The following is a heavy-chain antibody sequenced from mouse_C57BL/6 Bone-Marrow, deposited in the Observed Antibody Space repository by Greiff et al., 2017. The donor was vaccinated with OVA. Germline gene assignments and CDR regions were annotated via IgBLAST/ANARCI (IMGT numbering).Heavy chain of an antibody. CDR2: ISYDGSN. CDR3: AREEIYYGYDWYFDV. Sequence: EVKLLESGPGLVKPSQSLSLTCSVTGYSITSGYYWNWIRQFPGNKLEWMGYISYDGSNNYNPSLKNRISITRDTSKNQFFLKLNSVTTEDTATYYCAREEIYYGYDWYFDVWGTGTTVTVSS. CDR1: GYSITSGYY. V-gene: IGHV3-6*01. D-gene: IGHD2-2*01. J-gene: IGHJ1*03.